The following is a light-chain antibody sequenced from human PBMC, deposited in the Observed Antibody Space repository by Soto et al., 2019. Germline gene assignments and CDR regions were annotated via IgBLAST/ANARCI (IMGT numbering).Light chain of an antibody. CDR2: YDT. J-gene: IGLJ3*02. V-gene: IGLV3-21*04. CDR1: NIGNRD. Sequence: SYELTQSPSVSVAPGETASITCGGDNIGNRDVHWYQKRTGQAPVAVIYYDTNRPSGVPDRFSGYTSGNTATLTITRVEAGDEADYYCQVWASSSGVFGGATKLTVL. CDR3: QVWASSSGV.